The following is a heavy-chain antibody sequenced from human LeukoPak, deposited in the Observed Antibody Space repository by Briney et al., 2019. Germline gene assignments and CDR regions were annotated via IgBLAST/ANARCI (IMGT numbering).Heavy chain of an antibody. D-gene: IGHD2-8*01. Sequence: PSETLSLTCAVYGGSFSGYYWSWIRQPAGKGLEWIGRIYTSGSTNYNPSLKSRVTISVDTSKNQFSLKLSSVTAADTAVYYCARSMRGAIWGQGALVTVSS. CDR2: IYTSGST. V-gene: IGHV4-59*10. CDR3: ARSMRGAI. CDR1: GGSFSGYY. J-gene: IGHJ4*02.